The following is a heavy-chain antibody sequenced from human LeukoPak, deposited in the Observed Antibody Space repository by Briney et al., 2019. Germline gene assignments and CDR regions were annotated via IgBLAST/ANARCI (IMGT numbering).Heavy chain of an antibody. CDR3: ARDETYDYESNGYLDF. CDR1: GFPFSSYW. Sequence: GGSLRLSCAASGFPFSSYWMSWVRQAPGKGLEWVANIRHDGSETYYVDSLRGRFTISRDNAKNLVYLQMSSLRAEDTAIYYCARDETYDYESNGYLDFWCQGTVVTVSS. V-gene: IGHV3-7*01. CDR2: IRHDGSET. D-gene: IGHD3-22*01. J-gene: IGHJ4*02.